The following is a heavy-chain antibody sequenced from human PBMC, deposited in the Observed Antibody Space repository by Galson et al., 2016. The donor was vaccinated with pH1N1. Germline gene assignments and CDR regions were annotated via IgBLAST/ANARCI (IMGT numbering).Heavy chain of an antibody. Sequence: SLRLSCAASGFAFKSHIMNWVRQAPGKGLEWVANIRQDGGVIYYVDSVKGRFTISRDNAKNSLYLQMNSLRVEDTAVYFCARSIAARDSYWGQGTLVTVSS. J-gene: IGHJ4*02. CDR2: IRQDGGVI. CDR3: ARSIAARDSY. D-gene: IGHD6-6*01. CDR1: GFAFKSHI. V-gene: IGHV3-7*01.